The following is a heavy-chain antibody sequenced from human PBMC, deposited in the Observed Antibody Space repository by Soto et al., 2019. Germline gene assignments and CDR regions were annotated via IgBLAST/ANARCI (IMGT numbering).Heavy chain of an antibody. Sequence: DSVKVSCKVSGYTLTELSMHWVRQAPGKGLEWMGGFDPEDGETIYAQKFQGRVTMTEDTSTDTAYMELSSLRSEETAVYYCATHFSRFGELLGAFDILGKGPMVTVSS. V-gene: IGHV1-24*01. J-gene: IGHJ3*02. CDR1: GYTLTELS. D-gene: IGHD3-10*01. CDR2: FDPEDGET. CDR3: ATHFSRFGELLGAFDI.